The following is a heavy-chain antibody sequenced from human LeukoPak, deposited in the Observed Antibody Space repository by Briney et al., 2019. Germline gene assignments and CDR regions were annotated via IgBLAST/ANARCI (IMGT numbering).Heavy chain of an antibody. CDR2: IRSKANSYAT. Sequence: PGGSLRLSCAASGFTFSGSAMHWVRQASGKGLEWVGRIRSKANSYATAYAASVKGRFTISRDDSKNTAYLQMNSLKTEDTAVYYCTSSLGYYDSSGYPIYYYGMDVWGQGTTVTVSS. CDR1: GFTFSGSA. CDR3: TSSLGYYDSSGYPIYYYGMDV. V-gene: IGHV3-73*01. J-gene: IGHJ6*02. D-gene: IGHD3-22*01.